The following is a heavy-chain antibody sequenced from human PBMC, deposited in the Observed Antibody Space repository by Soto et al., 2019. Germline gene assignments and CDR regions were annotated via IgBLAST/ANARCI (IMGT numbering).Heavy chain of an antibody. Sequence: PSQTLSLTCAISWYSVSRYSAAWHWIRQSPSRGLEWLGRTYYRSKWYYHYAESVESRITINADTTKNQFSLQLNSVSPDDSAVYYCARPGSSGFSNWFDPWGQGTLVTVSS. D-gene: IGHD3-22*01. CDR2: TYYRSKWYY. CDR3: ARPGSSGFSNWFDP. V-gene: IGHV6-1*01. J-gene: IGHJ5*02. CDR1: WYSVSRYSAA.